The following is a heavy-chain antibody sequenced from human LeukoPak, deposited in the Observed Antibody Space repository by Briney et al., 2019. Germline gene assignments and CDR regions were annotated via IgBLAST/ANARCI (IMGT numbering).Heavy chain of an antibody. CDR1: GGSFSGYY. J-gene: IGHJ5*02. D-gene: IGHD3-3*01. V-gene: IGHV4-34*01. CDR3: ARATAIRFLEWSPRSNWFDP. Sequence: SETLSLTCAVYGGSFSGYYWSWIRQPPGKGLEWIGEINHSGSTNYNPSLKSRVTISVGTSKNQFSLKLSSVTAADTAVYYCARATAIRFLEWSPRSNWFDPWGQGTLVTVSS. CDR2: INHSGST.